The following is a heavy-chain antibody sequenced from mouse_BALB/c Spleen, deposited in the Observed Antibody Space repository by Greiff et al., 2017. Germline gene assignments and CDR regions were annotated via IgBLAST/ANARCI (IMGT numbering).Heavy chain of an antibody. CDR2: ISSGGSYT. Sequence: EVQLQESGGDLVKPGGSLKLSCAASGFTFSSYGMSWVRQTPDKRLEWVATISSGGSYTYYPDSVKGRFTISRDNAKNTLYLQMSSLKSEDTAMYYCARQGGTHFDYWGQGTTLTVSS. V-gene: IGHV5-6*01. D-gene: IGHD4-1*01. CDR3: ARQGGTHFDY. J-gene: IGHJ2*01. CDR1: GFTFSSYG.